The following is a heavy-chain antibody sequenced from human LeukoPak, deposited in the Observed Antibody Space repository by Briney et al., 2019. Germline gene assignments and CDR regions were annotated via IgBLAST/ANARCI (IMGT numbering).Heavy chain of an antibody. CDR2: IYYRGNT. CDR1: GDSISSYNYF. CDR3: ARASSGYYWEFDY. V-gene: IGHV4-39*01. Sequence: PSETLSLTCTVSGDSISSYNYFWGWIRQPPGKGLEWVGGIYYRGNTYYNPSLKSRVTLSADTSKNQYSLKVTSVTAADTAVYYCARASSGYYWEFDYWGQGALVTVSS. J-gene: IGHJ4*02. D-gene: IGHD3-22*01.